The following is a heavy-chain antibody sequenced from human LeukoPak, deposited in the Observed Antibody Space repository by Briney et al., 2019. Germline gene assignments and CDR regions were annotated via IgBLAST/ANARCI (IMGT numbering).Heavy chain of an antibody. CDR2: IYSSGNA. CDR3: AREGPPNYYYYMDV. J-gene: IGHJ6*03. Sequence: PSETLSLTCTVSDGSLSSYYWSWIRQPAGEGLEWIGRIYSSGNARYNPSLKSRVTMSVDTSKNQFSLNLTSVTAADTATYYCAREGPPNYYYYMDVWGKGTTVTISS. V-gene: IGHV4-4*07. CDR1: DGSLSSYY.